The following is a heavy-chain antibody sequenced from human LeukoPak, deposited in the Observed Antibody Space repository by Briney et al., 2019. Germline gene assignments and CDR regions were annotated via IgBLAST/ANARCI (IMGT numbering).Heavy chain of an antibody. CDR1: GFSFRDYA. J-gene: IGHJ5*02. D-gene: IGHD1-26*01. CDR3: ARGVGIGGSWFDP. CDR2: TRSKASGGAV. Sequence: GGSLRLSCLASGFSFRDYAVTWLRQTPGRGLEWVGSTRSKASGGAVETAASVKGRFFISRDDSKSIAYLQMNSLNPEDTATYYCARGVGIGGSWFDPWGQGTQVTVSS. V-gene: IGHV3-49*03.